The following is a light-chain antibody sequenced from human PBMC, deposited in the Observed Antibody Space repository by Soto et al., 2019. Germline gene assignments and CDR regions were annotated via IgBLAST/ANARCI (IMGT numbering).Light chain of an antibody. Sequence: QSALTQPASVSGSPGQSITISCTGTSSDVGGYNYVSWYQQHPDKAPKLMINEVSNRPSGVSNRFSGSKSGNTASLTISGLQAEDEADYYCSSYTSSSTLVVFGGGTKLTVL. CDR2: EVS. J-gene: IGLJ2*01. CDR3: SSYTSSSTLVV. V-gene: IGLV2-14*01. CDR1: SSDVGGYNY.